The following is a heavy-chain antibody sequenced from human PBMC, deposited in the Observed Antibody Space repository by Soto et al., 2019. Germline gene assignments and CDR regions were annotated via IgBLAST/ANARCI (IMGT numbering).Heavy chain of an antibody. J-gene: IGHJ4*02. D-gene: IGHD6-6*01. Sequence: DVQLVESGGGLVQPGRSLRLSCAVSGFTFDDYGMHWVRQAPGKGLEWVSRISWNSGSIDYANSVKGRFTISRDNAKNSLYLQMNSLRPEDAALYYCARVKESSGPLDYWGQGTLVSVSS. CDR3: ARVKESSGPLDY. V-gene: IGHV3-9*01. CDR2: ISWNSGSI. CDR1: GFTFDDYG.